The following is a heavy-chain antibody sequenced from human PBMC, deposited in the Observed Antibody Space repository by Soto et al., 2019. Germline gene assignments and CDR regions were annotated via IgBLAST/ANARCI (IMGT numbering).Heavy chain of an antibody. J-gene: IGHJ4*02. CDR2: IYYSGNS. Sequence: PSETLSLTCTVSGDSISKNTYYWGWVRQPPGEALEWIGSIYYSGNSYYNPSLKSRVTISVDSSKNQFSLKVTSVTATDTAIYYCAASRGAPTWRQLFYFDYWGPGALVTLSS. D-gene: IGHD1-26*01. CDR3: AASRGAPTWRQLFYFDY. V-gene: IGHV4-39*01. CDR1: GDSISKNTYY.